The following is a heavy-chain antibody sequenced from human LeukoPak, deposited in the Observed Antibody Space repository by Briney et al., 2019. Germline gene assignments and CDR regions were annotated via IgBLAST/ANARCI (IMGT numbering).Heavy chain of an antibody. CDR1: GGSISSGGYY. CDR2: IHYSGIT. CDR3: ARQRGYQLFFDD. V-gene: IGHV4-30-4*08. D-gene: IGHD1-1*01. J-gene: IGHJ4*02. Sequence: SETLSLTCTVSGGSISSGGYYWSWIRQHPGKGLEWIGYIHYSGITYYNPSLKSRITISLDTSKNQFSLKLDSVTAADTAVYYCARQRGYQLFFDDWGQGTLVTVSS.